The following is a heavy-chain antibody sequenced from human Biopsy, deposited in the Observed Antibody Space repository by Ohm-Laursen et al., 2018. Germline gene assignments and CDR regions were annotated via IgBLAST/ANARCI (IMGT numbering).Heavy chain of an antibody. CDR1: GDSINSSY. CDR3: ARRGSGGRSFDY. Sequence: SQTLSLTCTVSGDSINSSYWSWIRQAPGKGLEWIGFISNSGNTNYNPSLKSRVTISADTSKNQFSLKLGSVTVADTAVFYCARRGSGGRSFDYWGQGSLATVSS. CDR2: ISNSGNT. D-gene: IGHD2-15*01. V-gene: IGHV4-59*08. J-gene: IGHJ4*02.